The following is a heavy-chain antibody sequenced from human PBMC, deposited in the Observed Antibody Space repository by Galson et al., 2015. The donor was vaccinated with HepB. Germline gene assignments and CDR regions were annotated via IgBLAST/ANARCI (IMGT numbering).Heavy chain of an antibody. D-gene: IGHD1-14*01. V-gene: IGHV3-23*01. J-gene: IGHJ4*02. CDR2: ISGSGGST. Sequence: SLRLSCAASGFTFSSYAMSWVRQAPGKGLEWVSAISGSGGSTYYADSVKGRFTISRDNSKNTLYLQMNSLRAEDTAVYYCANGPLRSTKLPSTEPDYWGQGTLVTVSS. CDR1: GFTFSSYA. CDR3: ANGPLRSTKLPSTEPDY.